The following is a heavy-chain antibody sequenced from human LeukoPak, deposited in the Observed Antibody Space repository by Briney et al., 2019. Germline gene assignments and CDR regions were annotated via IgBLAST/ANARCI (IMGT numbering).Heavy chain of an antibody. J-gene: IGHJ5*02. CDR3: ARDTPLRLENWFDL. V-gene: IGHV1-18*01. CDR2: ISPYNGNT. Sequence: ASVKVSCKASGYTFTSYGISWVRQAPGQGLEWMGWISPYNGNTNYAQKLQGRVTMTTDTSTSTAYMELRRLRSDDTAVYYCARDTPLRLENWFDLWGQGNLVTVSS. D-gene: IGHD1-1*01. CDR1: GYTFTSYG.